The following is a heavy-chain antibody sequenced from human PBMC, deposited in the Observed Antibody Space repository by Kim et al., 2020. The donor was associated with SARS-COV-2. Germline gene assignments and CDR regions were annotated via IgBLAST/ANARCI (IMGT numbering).Heavy chain of an antibody. CDR3: ARGGIAPLRPGERGPFDT. V-gene: IGHV4-39*07. Sequence: SETLSLTCTVSGGSISSSSYYWGWIRQPPGKGLEWIGSIYYSGSTYYNPSPKSRVTISVDTSKNQFSLKLSSVTAADTAVYYCARGGIAPLRPGERGPFDTWGQGTLVTVSS. D-gene: IGHD7-27*01. CDR2: IYYSGST. J-gene: IGHJ5*02. CDR1: GGSISSSSYY.